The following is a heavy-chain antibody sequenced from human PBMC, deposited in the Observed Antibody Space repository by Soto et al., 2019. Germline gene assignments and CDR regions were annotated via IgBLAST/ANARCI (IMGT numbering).Heavy chain of an antibody. CDR3: ARLGGYYQAFDN. J-gene: IGHJ4*02. Sequence: SETLSLTCSVSGGSISVYYWSWIRQPPGKGLEWVGYIYYTGTSKYNPSLKSRVTISVDSSKNQFSLKLDSVTAADTAVYYCARLGGYYQAFDNWGQGTLVTVSS. V-gene: IGHV4-59*08. D-gene: IGHD3-3*01. CDR2: IYYTGTS. CDR1: GGSISVYY.